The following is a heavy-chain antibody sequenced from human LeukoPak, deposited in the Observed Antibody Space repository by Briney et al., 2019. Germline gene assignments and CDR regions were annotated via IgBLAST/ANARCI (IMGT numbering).Heavy chain of an antibody. CDR3: AKPSCSSASCFRFDP. CDR2: ISFDGSNQ. CDR1: GFTFSSYA. Sequence: SGRSLRLSCAASGFTFSSYAIHWVRQAPGKGLEWVAVISFDGSNQYYADSVKGRFTISRDNSKNTLYLQMNSLRAEDTAVYYCAKPSCSSASCFRFDPWGQGTPVTVSS. D-gene: IGHD2-2*01. V-gene: IGHV3-30-3*02. J-gene: IGHJ5*02.